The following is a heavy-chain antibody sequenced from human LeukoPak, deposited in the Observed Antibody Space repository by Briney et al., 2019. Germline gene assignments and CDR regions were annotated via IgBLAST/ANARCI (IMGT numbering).Heavy chain of an antibody. D-gene: IGHD5-18*01. V-gene: IGHV3-21*01. CDR2: ISSSSSYI. CDR1: GFTFSSYS. CDR3: ARPGDERYSYGLAQIYYFDY. J-gene: IGHJ4*02. Sequence: GGSLRLSCAAPGFTFSSYSMNWVRQAPGKGLEWVSSISSSSSYIYYADSVKGRFTISRDNAKNSLYLQMNSLRAEDTAVYYCARPGDERYSYGLAQIYYFDYWGQGTLVTVSS.